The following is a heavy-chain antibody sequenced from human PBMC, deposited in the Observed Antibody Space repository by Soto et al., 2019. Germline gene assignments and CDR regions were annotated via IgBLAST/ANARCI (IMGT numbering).Heavy chain of an antibody. V-gene: IGHV3-33*01. J-gene: IGHJ6*02. CDR3: ARDAAATIYGMDV. CDR1: GFTFSSYG. CDR2: IWYDGSNK. Sequence: QVQLVESGGGVVQPGRSLRLSCAASGFTFSSYGMHWVRQAPGKGLEWVAVIWYDGSNKYYADSVKGRFTISRDNSKNTLYLQMTSLRAEDTAVYYCARDAAATIYGMDVWGQGTTVAVSS. D-gene: IGHD6-13*01.